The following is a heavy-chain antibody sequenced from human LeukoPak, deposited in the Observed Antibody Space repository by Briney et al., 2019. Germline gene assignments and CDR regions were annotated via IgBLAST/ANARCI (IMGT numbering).Heavy chain of an antibody. CDR2: ISGSGGNT. V-gene: IGHV3-23*01. CDR3: AKVPRPYLEYFHY. J-gene: IGHJ4*02. D-gene: IGHD1-1*01. CDR1: GFTFSNYA. Sequence: GGSLRLSCAASGFTFSNYAMSWVRQAPGKGLEWVSGISGSGGNTYYADSVKGRFTISRDNSKNTLSLQMNSLRAEDTAEYYCAKVPRPYLEYFHYWGQGTLVTVSS.